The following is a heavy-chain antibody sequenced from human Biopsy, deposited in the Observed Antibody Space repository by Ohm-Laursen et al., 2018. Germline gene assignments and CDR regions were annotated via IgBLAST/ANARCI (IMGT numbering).Heavy chain of an antibody. D-gene: IGHD4-23*01. CDR3: ARGSNEYGGLYFPH. CDR1: GGSFTGHY. CDR2: ISHTGYT. J-gene: IGHJ1*01. V-gene: IGHV4-59*11. Sequence: PGTLSLTCTVSGGSFTGHYWSWIRQPPGKGLEWIGHISHTGYTSYKSSLKSRVTISLDTSRKHFSLRLTSLAAADTAVYYCARGSNEYGGLYFPHWGQGTLVTVSP.